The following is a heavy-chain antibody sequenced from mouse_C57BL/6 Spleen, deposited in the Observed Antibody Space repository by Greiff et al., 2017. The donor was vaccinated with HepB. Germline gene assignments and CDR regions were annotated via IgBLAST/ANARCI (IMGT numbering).Heavy chain of an antibody. V-gene: IGHV3-6*01. CDR1: GYSITSGYY. Sequence: EVQLQESGPGLVKPSQSLSLTCSVTGYSITSGYYWNWIRQFQGNKLEWMGYVSYDGSNNYNPSLKNRISITRDTSKNQFFLKLNSVTTEDTATYYCARDYYGSSLYWYFDVWGTGTTVTVSS. D-gene: IGHD1-1*01. CDR3: ARDYYGSSLYWYFDV. CDR2: VSYDGSN. J-gene: IGHJ1*03.